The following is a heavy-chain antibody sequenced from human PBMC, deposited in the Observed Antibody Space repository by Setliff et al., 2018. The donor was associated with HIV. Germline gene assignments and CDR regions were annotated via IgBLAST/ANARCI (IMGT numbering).Heavy chain of an antibody. CDR2: IYPGDMDV. J-gene: IGHJ2*01. CDR3: VRHGRHCSGGTCYNSTPIDWYFDL. D-gene: IGHD2-15*01. CDR1: GYRFNNYW. V-gene: IGHV5-51*01. Sequence: GESLKISCKASGYRFNNYWIGWVRQMPGKGLEWMGIIYPGDMDVKYNPSFQGQVTISADKSTSTAYLQLSNLKASDSAIYYCVRHGRHCSGGTCYNSTPIDWYFDLWGRGTLVTVPQ.